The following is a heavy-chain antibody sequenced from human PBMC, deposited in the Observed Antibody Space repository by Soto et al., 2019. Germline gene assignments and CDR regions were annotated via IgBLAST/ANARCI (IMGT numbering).Heavy chain of an antibody. J-gene: IGHJ4*01. D-gene: IGHD6-19*01. Sequence: SVRCPVGDGSSIRRSDYRTKISKPPGKGLEWIGSLFYSGSFHYNPSLKSRLTTSVDTYKNQFSLKLSSLTAADTAFYYCARLGGGLAGFSAYWVQGTSVTVSS. CDR3: ARLGGGLAGFSAY. CDR1: DGSSIRRSDY. CDR2: LFYSGSF. V-gene: IGHV4-39*01.